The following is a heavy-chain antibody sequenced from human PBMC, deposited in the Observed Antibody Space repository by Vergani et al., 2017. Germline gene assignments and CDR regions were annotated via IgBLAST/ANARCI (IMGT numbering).Heavy chain of an antibody. D-gene: IGHD5-12*01. CDR2: ISGSGGST. J-gene: IGHJ6*02. CDR3: AKANPRNSGYDYLYYYHAMDV. CDR1: GFTFNHYA. Sequence: EVQLLESGGDLVQPGGSLRLSCAASGFTFNHYAMNWARQPPGKGLEWVSGISGSGGSTDYAGSVKGRFTISRDSSKNTLYLQMNSLSAGDTAVYYCAKANPRNSGYDYLYYYHAMDVWGQGTTVTVSS. V-gene: IGHV3-23*01.